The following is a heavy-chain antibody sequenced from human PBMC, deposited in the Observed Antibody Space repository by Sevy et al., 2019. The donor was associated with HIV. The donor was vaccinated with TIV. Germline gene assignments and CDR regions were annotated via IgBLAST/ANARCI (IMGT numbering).Heavy chain of an antibody. J-gene: IGHJ4*02. CDR2: IYYSGST. CDR3: ARMVRGYSFDY. Sequence: SETLSLTCTVSGGSISSYYWSWIRQPPGKGLEWFGYIYYSGSTNYNPSLKSRVTISVDTSKNQFSLKLSSVTAADTAVYYCARMVRGYSFDYWGQGTLVTVSS. CDR1: GGSISSYY. V-gene: IGHV4-59*01. D-gene: IGHD3-10*01.